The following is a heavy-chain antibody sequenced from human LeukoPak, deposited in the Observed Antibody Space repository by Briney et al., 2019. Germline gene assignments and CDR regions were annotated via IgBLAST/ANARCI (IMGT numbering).Heavy chain of an antibody. D-gene: IGHD3-22*01. V-gene: IGHV1-2*02. CDR1: GYTFTGYY. J-gene: IGHJ1*01. CDR2: INLNIGGT. Sequence: ASVKVSCKASGYTFTGYYMHWVRQAPGQGLEWMGWINLNIGGTNYAQKFQGRVTMTRDTSISTAYMELSRLRSDDTAVYYCARDSYYDSSGYYSSDYFQHWGQGTLVSVSS. CDR3: ARDSYYDSSGYYSSDYFQH.